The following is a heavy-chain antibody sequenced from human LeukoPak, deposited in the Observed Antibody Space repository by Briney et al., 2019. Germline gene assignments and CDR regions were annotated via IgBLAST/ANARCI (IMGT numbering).Heavy chain of an antibody. CDR3: ASLHRSVGGISDH. CDR1: GGSISSGGYY. Sequence: PSETLSLTCTVSGGSISSGGYYWSWIRQHPGKGLEWIGYIYYSGSTYYNPSLKSRLTISVDKSRNVFSLNLTSVTAADTAVYYCASLHRSVGGISDHWGQGTLVTVAS. CDR2: IYYSGST. J-gene: IGHJ4*02. D-gene: IGHD6-19*01. V-gene: IGHV4-31*03.